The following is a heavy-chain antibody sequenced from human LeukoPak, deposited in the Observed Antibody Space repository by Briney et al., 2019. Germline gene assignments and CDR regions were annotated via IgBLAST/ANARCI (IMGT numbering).Heavy chain of an antibody. CDR3: ARDPGYCSSTSCYPFDY. CDR1: GFTFSSYW. V-gene: IGHV3-74*01. Sequence: GGSLRLSCAASGFTFSSYWMHWVRQAPGKGLVWVSRINTDGSSTSYADSVKGRFTISRDNAKNTLYLQMNSLRAEDTAVYYCARDPGYCSSTSCYPFDYWGQGTLVTVSS. J-gene: IGHJ4*02. CDR2: INTDGSST. D-gene: IGHD2-2*01.